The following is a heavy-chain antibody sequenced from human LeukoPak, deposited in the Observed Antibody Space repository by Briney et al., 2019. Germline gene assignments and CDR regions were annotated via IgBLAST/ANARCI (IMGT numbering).Heavy chain of an antibody. CDR3: ARFHSSGDYTFDY. Sequence: SETLSLTCTVSGCSISSYYWSWIRQPPGKGLEWIGYIHYSGNTNYNPSLKSRVTISVDTSKNQFSLKLSSVTAADTAVYYCARFHSSGDYTFDYWGQGTLVTVSS. CDR1: GCSISSYY. D-gene: IGHD4-17*01. J-gene: IGHJ4*02. CDR2: IHYSGNT. V-gene: IGHV4-59*01.